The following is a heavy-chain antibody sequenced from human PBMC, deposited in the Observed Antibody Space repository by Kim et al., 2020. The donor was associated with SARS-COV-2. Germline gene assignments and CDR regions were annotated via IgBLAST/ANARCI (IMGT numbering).Heavy chain of an antibody. Sequence: GGSLRLSCLASGFTFRSYWMAWVRQAPGKGLEWVANIKEDESEKYYVASVEGRFTVSRDNASSSLYLQMNSLRADDTAVYYGARIRVATPYYGMDVWGQGPTVTVS. CDR3: ARIRVATPYYGMDV. V-gene: IGHV3-7*01. CDR2: IKEDESEK. CDR1: GFTFRSYW. J-gene: IGHJ6*02. D-gene: IGHD5-12*01.